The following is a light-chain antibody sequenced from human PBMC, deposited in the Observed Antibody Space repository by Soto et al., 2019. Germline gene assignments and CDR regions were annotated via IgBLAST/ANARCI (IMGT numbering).Light chain of an antibody. CDR3: QQYNNYPWT. CDR1: QNINRR. V-gene: IGKV1-5*01. CDR2: DAS. J-gene: IGKJ1*01. Sequence: DIQTTQSQCTLSASVGEPVTMTRRASQNINRRLAWYQQKPGKAPNLLIYDASSLESGVPARFSGGGSGTEFTLTISSLQPDDFSTFYCQQYNNYPWTFGQGTKVDI.